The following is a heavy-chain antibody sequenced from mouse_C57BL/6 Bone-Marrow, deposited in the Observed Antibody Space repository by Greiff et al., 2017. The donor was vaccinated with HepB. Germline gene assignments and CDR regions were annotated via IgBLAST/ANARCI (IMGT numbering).Heavy chain of an antibody. CDR1: GFTFSDYY. V-gene: IGHV5-16*01. CDR3: ARDPDYGSSYWYFDV. J-gene: IGHJ1*03. CDR2: INYDGSST. Sequence: EVMLVESEGGLVQPGSSMKLSCTASGFTFSDYYMAWVRQVPEKGLEWVANINYDGSSTYYLDSLKSRFIISRDNAKNILYLQMSSLKSEDTATYYCARDPDYGSSYWYFDVWGTGTTVTVSS. D-gene: IGHD1-1*01.